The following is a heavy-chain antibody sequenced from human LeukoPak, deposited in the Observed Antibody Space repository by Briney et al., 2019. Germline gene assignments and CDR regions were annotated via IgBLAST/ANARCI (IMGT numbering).Heavy chain of an antibody. Sequence: PSETLSLTCSVSGGSISSYYWGWIRQPPGKGLEWIGYMYYTGSTNYNPSLESRVTISVDTSKKQLSLKLSSVTAADTDVYYCARPPRRGYCSSTSCYTLWYFHHWGQGTLVTVSS. CDR3: ARPPRRGYCSSTSCYTLWYFHH. CDR1: GGSISSYY. V-gene: IGHV4-59*01. D-gene: IGHD2-2*02. CDR2: MYYTGST. J-gene: IGHJ1*01.